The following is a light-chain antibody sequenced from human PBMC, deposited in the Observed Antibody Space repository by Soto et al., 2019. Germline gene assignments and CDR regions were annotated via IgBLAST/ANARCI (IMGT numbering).Light chain of an antibody. CDR1: SSDIGAYNY. Sequence: QSALTQPASVSGSLGQSITISCTGTSSDIGAYNYVSWYQQHPGKAPKLIIYEVSYRPSGVSNRFSASKSANTASLTISGLQAEDEADYYCNSFASSNSLIFGGGTQLTVL. CDR3: NSFASSNSLI. J-gene: IGLJ2*01. CDR2: EVS. V-gene: IGLV2-14*01.